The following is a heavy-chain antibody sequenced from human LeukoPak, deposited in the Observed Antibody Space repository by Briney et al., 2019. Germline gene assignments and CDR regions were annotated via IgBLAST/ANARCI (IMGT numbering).Heavy chain of an antibody. CDR1: GGTFSSYA. D-gene: IGHD2-21*02. CDR3: ARSNLAYCGGDCYFDY. Sequence: GASVKVSCKASGGTFSSYAISWVRQAPGQGLEWMGRIIPIFGTANYAQKFQGRVTITTDESTSTAYMELSSLRSEDTAVYYCARSNLAYCGGDCYFDYWGQGTLVTVSS. J-gene: IGHJ4*02. CDR2: IIPIFGTA. V-gene: IGHV1-69*05.